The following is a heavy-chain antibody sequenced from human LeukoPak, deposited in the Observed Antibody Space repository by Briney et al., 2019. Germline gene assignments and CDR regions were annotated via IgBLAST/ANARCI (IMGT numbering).Heavy chain of an antibody. CDR1: GGSISGHY. D-gene: IGHD3-3*01. J-gene: IGHJ4*02. Sequence: KASETLSLTCTVSGGSISGHYWSWIRQPPGKGLEWIGYIYYSGSTNYNPSLKSRVTISVDSSKNQFSLKLSSVTAADTAVYYCARVDYDFWSGYPYYFDYWGQGTLVTVSS. V-gene: IGHV4-59*11. CDR3: ARVDYDFWSGYPYYFDY. CDR2: IYYSGST.